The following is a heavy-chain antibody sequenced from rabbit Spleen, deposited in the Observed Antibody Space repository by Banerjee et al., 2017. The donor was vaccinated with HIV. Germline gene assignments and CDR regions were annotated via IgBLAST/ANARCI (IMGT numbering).Heavy chain of an antibody. CDR1: GFSFSSSYW. Sequence: QEQLVESGGGLVQPGASLALTCTASGFSFSSSYWICWVRQAPGKGLEWIGYIDPIFGRTYYASWVNGRFTISSHNAQNTLYLQVKSLTAADTATYFCATYVDYDGDFNLWGQGTLVTVS. CDR3: ATYVDYDGDFNL. D-gene: IGHD2-1*01. J-gene: IGHJ4*01. V-gene: IGHV1S45*01. CDR2: IDPIFGRT.